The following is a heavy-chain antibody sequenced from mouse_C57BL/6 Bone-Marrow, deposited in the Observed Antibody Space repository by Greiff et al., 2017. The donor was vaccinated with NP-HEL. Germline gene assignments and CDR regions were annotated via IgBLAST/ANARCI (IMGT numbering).Heavy chain of an antibody. V-gene: IGHV1-81*01. CDR1: GYTFTSYG. CDR2: IYPRSGNT. CDR3: ARWRVRTGWFAY. J-gene: IGHJ3*01. D-gene: IGHD2-2*01. Sequence: QVQLQQSGAELARPGASVKLSCKASGYTFTSYGISWVKQSTGQGLEWIGEIYPRSGNTCYNEKFKGKATLTADKSSSTAYMELRSLTSEDSAVYFCARWRVRTGWFAYWGQGTLVTVSA.